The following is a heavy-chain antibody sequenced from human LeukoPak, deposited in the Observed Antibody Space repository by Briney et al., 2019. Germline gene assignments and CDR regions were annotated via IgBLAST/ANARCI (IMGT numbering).Heavy chain of an antibody. CDR2: IRYDGSNK. V-gene: IGHV3-30*02. Sequence: PGRSLRLSCAASGFTFSSYGVHWVRQAPGKGLEWVAFIRYDGSNKYYADSVKGRFTISRDNSKNTLYLQMNSLRAEDTAVYYCAKDPGSYRYSGSYNDYWGQGTLVTVSS. CDR3: AKDPGSYRYSGSYNDY. J-gene: IGHJ4*02. CDR1: GFTFSSYG. D-gene: IGHD1-26*01.